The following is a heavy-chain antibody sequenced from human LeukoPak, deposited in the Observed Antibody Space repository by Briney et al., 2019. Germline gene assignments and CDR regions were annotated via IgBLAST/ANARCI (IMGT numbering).Heavy chain of an antibody. V-gene: IGHV4-38-2*02. CDR1: GYSISSGYY. CDR2: IYHSGST. J-gene: IGHJ4*02. Sequence: PSETLSLTCTVSGYSISSGYYWGWIRQPPGTGLEWIGSIYHSGSTYYNPSLKSRVTISVDTSKNQFSLKLSSVTAADTAVYYCARDLEQWLVQGAFGYWGQGTLVTVSS. CDR3: ARDLEQWLVQGAFGY. D-gene: IGHD6-19*01.